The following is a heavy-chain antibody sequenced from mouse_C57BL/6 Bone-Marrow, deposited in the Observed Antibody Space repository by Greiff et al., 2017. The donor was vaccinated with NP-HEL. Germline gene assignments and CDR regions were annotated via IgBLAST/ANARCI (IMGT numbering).Heavy chain of an antibody. V-gene: IGHV1-4*01. CDR3: AREWVFDY. D-gene: IGHD1-3*01. CDR2: INPSSGYT. CDR1: GYTFTSYT. J-gene: IGHJ2*01. Sequence: QVQLKESGAELARPGASVKMSCKASGYTFTSYTMHWVKQRPGQGLEWIGYINPSSGYTKYNQKFKDKATLTADKSSSTAYMQLSSLTSEDSAVYYCAREWVFDYWGQGTTLTVSS.